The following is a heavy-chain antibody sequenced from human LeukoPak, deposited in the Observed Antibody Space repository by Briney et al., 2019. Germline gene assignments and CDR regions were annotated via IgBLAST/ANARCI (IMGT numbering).Heavy chain of an antibody. CDR3: ALTDYYDSSGYSI. J-gene: IGHJ3*02. CDR2: INPNSGGT. CDR1: GYTFTGYY. D-gene: IGHD3-22*01. Sequence: ASAKVSCKASGYTFTGYYMHWVRQAPGQGLEWMGWINPNSGGTNYAQKFQGRVTMTRDTSISTAYMELSRLRSDDTAVYYCALTDYYDSSGYSIWGQGTMVTVSS. V-gene: IGHV1-2*02.